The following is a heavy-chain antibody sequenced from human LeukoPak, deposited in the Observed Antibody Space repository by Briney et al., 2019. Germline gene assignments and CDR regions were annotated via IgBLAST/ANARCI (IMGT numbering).Heavy chain of an antibody. D-gene: IGHD4-17*01. V-gene: IGHV1-2*02. CDR1: GYTFTGYY. J-gene: IGHJ3*02. Sequence: ASVKVSCKASGYTFTGYYMHWVRQAPGQGLEWMGWINPDSGGTNSAQKFQGRVILTRDTSISTAYMELSRLRSDDTAVYYCARDGYGVFDAFDIWGQGAVVTVSS. CDR2: INPDSGGT. CDR3: ARDGYGVFDAFDI.